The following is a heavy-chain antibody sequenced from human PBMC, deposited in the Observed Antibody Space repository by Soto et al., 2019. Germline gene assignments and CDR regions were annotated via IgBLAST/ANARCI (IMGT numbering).Heavy chain of an antibody. J-gene: IGHJ4*02. CDR2: IIPIFGTA. D-gene: IGHD4-17*01. CDR1: GGTFSSYA. Sequence: QVQLVQSGAEVKKPGSSVKVSCKASGGTFSSYAISWVRQAPGQGLEWMGGIIPIFGTANYAQKFQGRVKITADESTSTAYMELSSLRSEDTAVYYCARGPPLPSGDYVPSLPYYFDYWGQGTLVTVSS. CDR3: ARGPPLPSGDYVPSLPYYFDY. V-gene: IGHV1-69*01.